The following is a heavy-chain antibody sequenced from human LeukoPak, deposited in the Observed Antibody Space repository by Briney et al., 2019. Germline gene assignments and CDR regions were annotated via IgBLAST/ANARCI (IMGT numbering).Heavy chain of an antibody. CDR2: IYYSGST. J-gene: IGHJ4*02. CDR1: GGSISSSSYY. Sequence: PSETLSLTCTVSGGSISSSSYYWGWIRQPPGKGLEWIGSIYYSGSTYYNPSLKSRVTISVDTSKNQFSLKLSSVTAADTAVYYCARDQGGYNYYFDYWGQGTLVTVSS. V-gene: IGHV4-39*07. D-gene: IGHD5-24*01. CDR3: ARDQGGYNYYFDY.